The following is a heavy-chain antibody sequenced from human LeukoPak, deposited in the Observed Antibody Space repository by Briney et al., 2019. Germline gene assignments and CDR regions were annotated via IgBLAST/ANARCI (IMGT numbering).Heavy chain of an antibody. CDR2: IYYIGST. CDR3: ARHAAVAGSAFDY. J-gene: IGHJ4*02. CDR1: GGSMYGHY. Sequence: PSETLSLTCTVSGGSMYGHYWSWIRHRPGKGLEWIGYIYYIGSTHYIPSLKSRVTISVDTSKSQFSLRLSSVTAADTALYYCARHAAVAGSAFDYWGQGTLVTVSS. D-gene: IGHD6-19*01. V-gene: IGHV4-59*08.